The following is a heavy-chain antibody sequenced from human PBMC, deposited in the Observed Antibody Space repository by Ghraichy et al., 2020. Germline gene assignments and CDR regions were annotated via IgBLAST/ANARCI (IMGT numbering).Heavy chain of an antibody. CDR1: GFTFSSYA. Sequence: GGSLRLSCAASGFTFSSYAMHWVRHVPGKGLEWVAVINYDGSNEHYADSMKSRFTISRDNSNNTLWLQMSSLGAEDTAVYYCARGLGPGAWLIDYWGQGTLVTVSS. J-gene: IGHJ4*02. D-gene: IGHD3-10*01. CDR2: INYDGSNE. V-gene: IGHV3-33*01. CDR3: ARGLGPGAWLIDY.